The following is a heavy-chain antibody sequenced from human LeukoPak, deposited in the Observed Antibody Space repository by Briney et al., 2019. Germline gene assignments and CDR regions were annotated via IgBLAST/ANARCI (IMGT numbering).Heavy chain of an antibody. CDR1: RYTFSSSD. CDR3: AKDSPRHPSIAAALSDRNNWFDP. V-gene: IGHV1-69*13. D-gene: IGHD6-13*01. J-gene: IGHJ5*02. Sequence: SVKVSCKASRYTFSSSDINWVRQAPGQGLEWMGGIIPIFGTANYAQKFQGRVTITADESTSTAYMELSSLRSEDTAVYYCAKDSPRHPSIAAALSDRNNWFDPWGQGTLVTVSS. CDR2: IIPIFGTA.